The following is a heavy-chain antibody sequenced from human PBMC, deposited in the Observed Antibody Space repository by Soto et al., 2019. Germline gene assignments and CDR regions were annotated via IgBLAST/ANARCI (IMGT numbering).Heavy chain of an antibody. V-gene: IGHV5-10-1*01. J-gene: IGHJ6*02. CDR3: ARHGPVDIVVVPAASRVYGMDV. CDR1: GYSFTSYW. CDR2: IDPSDSYT. Sequence: PGESLKISCKGSGYSFTSYWISWVRQMPGKGLEWMGRIDPSDSYTNYSPSFQGHVTISADKSISTAYLQWSSLKASDTAMYYCARHGPVDIVVVPAASRVYGMDVRGQGTTVTVSS. D-gene: IGHD2-2*03.